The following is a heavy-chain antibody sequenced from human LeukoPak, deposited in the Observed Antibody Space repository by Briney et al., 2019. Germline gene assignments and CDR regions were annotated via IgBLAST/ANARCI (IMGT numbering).Heavy chain of an antibody. J-gene: IGHJ4*02. D-gene: IGHD4-17*01. CDR1: GCTFTGYY. CDR2: INPNSGGT. CDR3: ASLYGDYVSSDY. Sequence: ASVKVSCKASGCTFTGYYMHWVRQAPGQWLEWMGWINPNSGGTSYAQKYLGRVTMTRDTSISTAYMELSRLRYDDTAVYYCASLYGDYVSSDYWGQGTLVTVSS. V-gene: IGHV1-2*02.